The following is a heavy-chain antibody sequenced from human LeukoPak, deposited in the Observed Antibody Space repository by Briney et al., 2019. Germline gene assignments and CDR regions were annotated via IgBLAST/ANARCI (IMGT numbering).Heavy chain of an antibody. Sequence: PSHSLSLTCAVFGGSLSGYYWRSIRHSRGKGREWMGDIPQDGRTKYKSSFKNRVTIFLGSSKNEVSLRLSPVTPAGTALYFCARDAEPRDYGDTVNAYDLWGQGTMVTVAP. CDR2: IPQDGRT. CDR1: GGSLSGYY. J-gene: IGHJ3*01. CDR3: ARDAEPRDYGDTVNAYDL. V-gene: IGHV4-34*01. D-gene: IGHD4-17*01.